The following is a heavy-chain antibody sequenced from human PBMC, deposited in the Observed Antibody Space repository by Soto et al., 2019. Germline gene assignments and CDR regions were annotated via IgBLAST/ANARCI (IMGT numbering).Heavy chain of an antibody. CDR3: ARPPYPGCINAVCYPLDY. CDR2: INPSGGST. Sequence: QVQLVQSGAEVTKPGASVKISCKASGYTFTSYYMHWVRQAPGQGLEWMGIINPSGGSTDYEQKLQGRLAMTRDTSTSTVYMELNSLRSEDTAVYYCARPPYPGCINAVCYPLDYWGQGTLVTVSS. D-gene: IGHD2-8*01. V-gene: IGHV1-46*01. J-gene: IGHJ4*02. CDR1: GYTFTSYY.